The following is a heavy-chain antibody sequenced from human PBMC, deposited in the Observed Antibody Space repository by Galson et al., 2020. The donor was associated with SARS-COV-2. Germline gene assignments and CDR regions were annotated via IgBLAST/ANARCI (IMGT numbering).Heavy chain of an antibody. J-gene: IGHJ4*02. D-gene: IGHD6-19*01. CDR2: IYTSGST. CDR3: AYGVVAGTGY. V-gene: IGHV4-61*02. CDR1: GGSISSGSYY. Sequence: SETLSLTCTVSGGSISSGSYYWSWIRQPAGKGLEWIGRIYTSGSTNYNPSLQSLVTISIDTSKNQFSLELTSVTAADTAVYFCAYGVVAGTGYWGQGILVTVSS.